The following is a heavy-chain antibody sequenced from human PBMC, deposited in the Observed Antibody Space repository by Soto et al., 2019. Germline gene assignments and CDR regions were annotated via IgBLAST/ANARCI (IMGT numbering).Heavy chain of an antibody. CDR1: GFTFSSYG. D-gene: IGHD4-17*01. V-gene: IGHV3-33*01. CDR2: IWYDGSNK. J-gene: IGHJ5*02. Sequence: QVQLVESGGGVVQPGRSLRLSCAASGFTFSSYGMHWVRQAPGQVLEWVAVIWYDGSNKYYEDSVRGRFTNSRDNSKDTLYLQMNSLRAEVTDVYYCARDLFRGDYDTNNWFDPWGQGTLVTVSS. CDR3: ARDLFRGDYDTNNWFDP.